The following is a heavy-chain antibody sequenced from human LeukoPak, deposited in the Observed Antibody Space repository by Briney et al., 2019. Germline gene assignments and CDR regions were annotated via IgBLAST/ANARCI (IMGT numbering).Heavy chain of an antibody. V-gene: IGHV3-48*04. D-gene: IGHD5-18*01. CDR2: ISSSGSTI. CDR1: GFTFSSYR. Sequence: PGGSLRLSCAASGFTFSSYRMNWVRQAPGKGLEWVSYISSSGSTIYYADSVKGRFTISRDNAKNSLYLQMNSLRAEDTAVYYCARFPIQLWLGFDYWGQGTLVTVSS. CDR3: ARFPIQLWLGFDY. J-gene: IGHJ4*02.